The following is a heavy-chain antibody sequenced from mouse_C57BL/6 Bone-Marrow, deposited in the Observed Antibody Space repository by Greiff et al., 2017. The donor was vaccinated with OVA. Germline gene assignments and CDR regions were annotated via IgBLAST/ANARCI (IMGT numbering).Heavy chain of an antibody. V-gene: IGHV2-5*01. Sequence: VQRVESGPGLVQPSQSLSITCTVSGFSLTSYGVHWVRQSPGKGLEWLGVIWRGGSTDYNAAFMSRLSITKDNSKSQVFFKMNSLQADDTAIYYCAKNQELSYYAMDYWGQGTSVTVSS. J-gene: IGHJ4*01. CDR2: IWRGGST. CDR1: GFSLTSYG. CDR3: AKNQELSYYAMDY. D-gene: IGHD3-2*02.